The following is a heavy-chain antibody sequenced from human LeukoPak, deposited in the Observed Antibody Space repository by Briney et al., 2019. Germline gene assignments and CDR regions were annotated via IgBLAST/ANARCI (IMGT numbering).Heavy chain of an antibody. CDR3: AKIVGASSDDDPFEE. CDR2: ISYDGSKQ. CDR1: GFTFSSYG. J-gene: IGHJ4*02. V-gene: IGHV3-30*18. D-gene: IGHD1-26*01. Sequence: GGSLRLSCAASGFTFSSYGMHWVRQAPGKGLEWVAVISYDGSKQFYGDSVKGRLTISRDNSKSTLFLQMHSLRPEDTAVYYCAKIVGASSDDDPFEEWGQGTLVTVSS.